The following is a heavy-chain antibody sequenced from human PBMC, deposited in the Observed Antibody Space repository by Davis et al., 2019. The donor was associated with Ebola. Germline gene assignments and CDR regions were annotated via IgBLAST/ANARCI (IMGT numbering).Heavy chain of an antibody. CDR3: ARWHYGDYVSFVY. CDR2: IKQDVSEK. V-gene: IGHV3-7*03. Sequence: ESLSLSCAVSGFSFSNDWTSCVSQVPGKGLEWVANIKQDVSEKYYVDSVKGRFTSSRDNAKNSLYLQMNSVRGEDTAVYYCARWHYGDYVSFVYWGQGTLVTVSS. D-gene: IGHD4-17*01. CDR1: GFSFSNDW. J-gene: IGHJ4*02.